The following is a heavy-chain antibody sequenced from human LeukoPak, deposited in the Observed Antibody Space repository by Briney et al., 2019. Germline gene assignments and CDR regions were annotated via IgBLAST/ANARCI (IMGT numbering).Heavy chain of an antibody. CDR1: GGSISSYY. J-gene: IGHJ5*02. V-gene: IGHV4-4*07. CDR2: IYTSGST. Sequence: SETLSLTCTVSGGSISSYYWSWIRQPAGKGLEWIGRIYTSGSTNYNPSLKSRVTMSVDTSKNQFSLKLSSVTAADTAVYYCARDRFRGDYYGSGPYPDWFDPWGQGTLVTVSS. CDR3: ARDRFRGDYYGSGPYPDWFDP. D-gene: IGHD3-10*01.